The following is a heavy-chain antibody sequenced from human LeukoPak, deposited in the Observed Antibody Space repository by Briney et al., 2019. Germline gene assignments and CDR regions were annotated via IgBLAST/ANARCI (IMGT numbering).Heavy chain of an antibody. J-gene: IGHJ4*02. D-gene: IGHD6-13*01. Sequence: GGSLRLSCAASGFTFSSYGMHWVRQAPGKGLEWEAVISYDGSNKYYADSVKGRFTISRDNSKNTLYLQMNSLRAEDTAVYYCAKAGGYSSSWIFDYWGQGTLVTVSS. V-gene: IGHV3-30*18. CDR3: AKAGGYSSSWIFDY. CDR1: GFTFSSYG. CDR2: ISYDGSNK.